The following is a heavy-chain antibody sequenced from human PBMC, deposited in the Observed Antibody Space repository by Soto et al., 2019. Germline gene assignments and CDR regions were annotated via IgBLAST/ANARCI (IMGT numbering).Heavy chain of an antibody. Sequence: QVQLQESGPGLVKPSETLSLTCTVSGGPINNSPQYWVWSRQPPGGGLEWIGTIHYGGTVYYNPSLNTRVTLSVDTSKNQFSLQVNSVTAADTAVYYCTRHPRTPDYWGQGTLVTVSS. D-gene: IGHD2-15*01. CDR3: TRHPRTPDY. CDR2: IHYGGTV. V-gene: IGHV4-39*01. CDR1: GGPINNSPQY. J-gene: IGHJ4*02.